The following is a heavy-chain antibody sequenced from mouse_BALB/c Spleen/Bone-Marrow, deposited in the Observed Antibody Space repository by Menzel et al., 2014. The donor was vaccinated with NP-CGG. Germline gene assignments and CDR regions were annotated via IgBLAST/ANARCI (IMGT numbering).Heavy chain of an antibody. Sequence: EVKLQESGPDLVKPSQSLSLTCTVTGYSITSGYSWHWIRQFPGNKLEWIGYIHHSGSTNYNPSLKSRISITRDTSKNQFFLQLKSVTAEDTATYYCARGDRGVFTYWGQGTLVTVST. V-gene: IGHV3-1*02. CDR3: ARGDRGVFTY. D-gene: IGHD3-3*01. CDR2: IHHSGST. J-gene: IGHJ3*01. CDR1: GYSITSGYS.